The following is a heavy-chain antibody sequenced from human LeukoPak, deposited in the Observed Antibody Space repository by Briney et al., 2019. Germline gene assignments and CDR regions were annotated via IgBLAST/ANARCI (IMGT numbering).Heavy chain of an antibody. CDR2: IYYSGST. V-gene: IGHV4-59*08. CDR1: GGSISSYY. D-gene: IGHD5-18*01. CDR3: ASTDTAMVRSRYYGMDV. J-gene: IGHJ6*02. Sequence: PSETLSLTCTVSGGSISSYYWSWIRQPPGKGLEWIGYIYYSGSTNYNPSLKSRVTISVDTSKNQFSLKLNSVTAADTAVYYCASTDTAMVRSRYYGMDVWGQGTTVTVSS.